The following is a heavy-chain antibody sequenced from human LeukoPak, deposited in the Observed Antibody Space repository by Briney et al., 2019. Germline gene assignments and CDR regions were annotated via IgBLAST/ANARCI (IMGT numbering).Heavy chain of an antibody. CDR1: VGSISSSSYY. CDR3: ARRPPYDLFDY. CDR2: IYYSGST. V-gene: IGHV4-39*01. D-gene: IGHD5-12*01. J-gene: IGHJ4*02. Sequence: SETLSLTCTVSVGSISSSSYYCGGIRQPPGKGLEWIGSIYYSGSTYYNPSLKSRVTISVDTSKNQFSLKLSAVTAADTAVYYCARRPPYDLFDYWGQGTLVTVSS.